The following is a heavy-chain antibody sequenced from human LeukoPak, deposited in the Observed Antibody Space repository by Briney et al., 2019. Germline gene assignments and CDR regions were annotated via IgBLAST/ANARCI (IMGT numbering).Heavy chain of an antibody. D-gene: IGHD6-13*01. CDR2: IHNTGST. CDR1: DDSISSSSYY. CDR3: ARRRGGSSFTDY. J-gene: IGHJ4*02. V-gene: IGHV4-39*01. Sequence: SETLSLTCTVSDDSISSSSYYWGWTRQPPGKGLEWIGNIHNTGSTHYNPSLKSRVTISVDTSKNQFSLKLTPVTAADTAVYYCARRRGGSSFTDYWGQGTLVAVSS.